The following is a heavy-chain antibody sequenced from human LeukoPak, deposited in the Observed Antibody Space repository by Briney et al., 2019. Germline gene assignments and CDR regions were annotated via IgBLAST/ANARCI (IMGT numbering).Heavy chain of an antibody. CDR2: IRYDGSDK. V-gene: IGHV3-30*02. J-gene: IGHJ4*02. CDR1: GFTFSSYG. CDR3: AKYRDKGNYYFDY. Sequence: PGGSLRLSCAASGFTFSSYGMHWVRQAPGKGLEWVAFIRYDGSDKDYVDSVKGRFTISRDNSKNTLYLQMNSLRAEDTAVYYCAKYRDKGNYYFDYWGQGTLVTVSS. D-gene: IGHD1-7*01.